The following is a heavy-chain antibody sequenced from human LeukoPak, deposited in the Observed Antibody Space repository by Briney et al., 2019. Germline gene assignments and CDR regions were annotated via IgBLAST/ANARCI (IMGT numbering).Heavy chain of an antibody. Sequence: PGASLTLSCAASGFTFSSYAMSWVRQATGKGLEWVSSISGSGGSTYYADSVKGRFTISRDNSKNTLYLQMNSLRAEDTAVYYCAKDRSAFDWLLANYWGQGTLVTVSS. CDR2: ISGSGGST. J-gene: IGHJ4*02. CDR1: GFTFSSYA. D-gene: IGHD3-9*01. V-gene: IGHV3-23*01. CDR3: AKDRSAFDWLLANY.